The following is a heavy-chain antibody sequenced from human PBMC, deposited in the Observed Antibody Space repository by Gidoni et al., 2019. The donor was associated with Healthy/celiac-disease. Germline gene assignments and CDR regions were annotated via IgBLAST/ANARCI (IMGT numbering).Heavy chain of an antibody. CDR3: ARAPDYGDYEGVFDY. CDR2: ISSSNSYI. D-gene: IGHD4-17*01. CDR1: GFTFSSYS. V-gene: IGHV3-21*01. Sequence: EVQLVESGGGLVKPGGSLRLSCAASGFTFSSYSMNWVRQAPGKGLEWVSSISSSNSYIYYADSVKGRFTISRDNAKNSLYLQMNSLRAEDTAVYYCARAPDYGDYEGVFDYWGQGTLVTVSS. J-gene: IGHJ4*02.